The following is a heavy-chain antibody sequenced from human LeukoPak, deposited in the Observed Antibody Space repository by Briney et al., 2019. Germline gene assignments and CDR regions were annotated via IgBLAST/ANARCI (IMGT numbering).Heavy chain of an antibody. CDR1: GYTFTNYH. CDR3: ARTTSMTASGYDY. J-gene: IGHJ4*02. Sequence: ASVKVSCKASGYTFTNYHINWVRQASGQGLEWMTWINPDTGDKGYARKFQDRVTITTDTSISTAYMELGSLSSEDTAVYFCARTTSMTASGYDYWGQGTLVSVSS. D-gene: IGHD2-21*02. CDR2: INPDTGDK. V-gene: IGHV1-8*03.